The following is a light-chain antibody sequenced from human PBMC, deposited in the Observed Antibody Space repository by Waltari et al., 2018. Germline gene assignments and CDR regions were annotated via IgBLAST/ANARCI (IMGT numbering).Light chain of an antibody. Sequence: DIQMTQSPSSVSASVGDRVTITCRASQDINSWLVWYQQKPGRAPKLLIYTASSLRGGVPSRFSGSGSGTDFTLTISSLQPEDFATYYCQQANSFPVTFGGGTRVEVK. CDR2: TAS. CDR3: QQANSFPVT. J-gene: IGKJ4*01. V-gene: IGKV1-12*01. CDR1: QDINSW.